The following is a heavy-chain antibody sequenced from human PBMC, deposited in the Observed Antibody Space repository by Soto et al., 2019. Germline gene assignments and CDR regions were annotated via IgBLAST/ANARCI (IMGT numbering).Heavy chain of an antibody. CDR2: IYYSGST. Sequence: SETLSLTCTVSGGSISSGGYYWSWIRQHPGKGLEWIGYIYYSGSTYYNPSLKSRVTISVDTSKNQFSLKLSSVTAADTAVYYCARDQRMTTVTRIADWFDPWGQGTLVTVSS. J-gene: IGHJ5*02. V-gene: IGHV4-31*03. CDR1: GGSISSGGYY. D-gene: IGHD4-17*01. CDR3: ARDQRMTTVTRIADWFDP.